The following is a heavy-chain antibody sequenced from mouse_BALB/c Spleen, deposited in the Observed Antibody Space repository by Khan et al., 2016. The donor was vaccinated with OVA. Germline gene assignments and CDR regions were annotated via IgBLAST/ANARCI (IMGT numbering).Heavy chain of an antibody. CDR3: ARRNYFGYTFAY. D-gene: IGHD1-2*01. CDR1: GYTFTDFY. Sequence: QVQLQQSGTELARPGASVNLSCKASGYTFTDFYINWVKQRSGQGLEWIGEISPGSGDTYYNEKFKGKATLTADKSSSTAYMQLSSLTSEASAVYFCARRNYFGYTFAYWGQGTLGTVSA. V-gene: IGHV1-77*01. CDR2: ISPGSGDT. J-gene: IGHJ3*01.